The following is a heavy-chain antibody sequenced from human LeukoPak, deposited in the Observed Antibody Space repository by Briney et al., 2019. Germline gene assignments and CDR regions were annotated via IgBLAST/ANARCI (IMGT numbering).Heavy chain of an antibody. J-gene: IGHJ6*02. Sequence: VASVKASCKASGYTFTDYYMHWVRQAPGQGLEWMGWINPNSGGTNYAQKFQGRVTMTRDTSISTAYMELSRLRSDDTAVYYCARVGWSRIAVAGPHYYGMDVWGQGTTVTVSS. CDR1: GYTFTDYY. CDR3: ARVGWSRIAVAGPHYYGMDV. D-gene: IGHD6-19*01. CDR2: INPNSGGT. V-gene: IGHV1-2*02.